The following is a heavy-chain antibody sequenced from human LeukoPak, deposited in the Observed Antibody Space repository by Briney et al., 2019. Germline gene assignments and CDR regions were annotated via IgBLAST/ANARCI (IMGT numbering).Heavy chain of an antibody. CDR3: AKDGRHYDILTGYYLGGRWFDP. J-gene: IGHJ5*02. Sequence: GGSLRLSCAASGFTFGSYAMSWVRQAPGKGLEWVSAISGSGGSTYYADSVKGRFTISRDNSKNTLYLQMNSLRAEDTAVYYCAKDGRHYDILTGYYLGGRWFDPWGQGTLVTVSS. CDR1: GFTFGSYA. V-gene: IGHV3-23*01. CDR2: ISGSGGST. D-gene: IGHD3-9*01.